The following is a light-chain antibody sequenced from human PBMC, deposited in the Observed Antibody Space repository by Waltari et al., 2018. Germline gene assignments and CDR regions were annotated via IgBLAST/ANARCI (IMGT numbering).Light chain of an antibody. CDR1: QNVLYSSNNKNY. J-gene: IGKJ2*01. CDR3: QQYYSTPYT. Sequence: ATINCKSSQNVLYSSNNKNYLAWYQQKPGQSPNLLIYWASTRESGVPDRFSGSGSGTDFTLTISSLQAEDVAVYYCQQYYSTPYTFGQGTKLEIK. CDR2: WAS. V-gene: IGKV4-1*01.